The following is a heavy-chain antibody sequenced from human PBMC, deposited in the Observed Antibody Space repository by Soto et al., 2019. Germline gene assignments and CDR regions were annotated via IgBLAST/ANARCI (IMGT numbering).Heavy chain of an antibody. J-gene: IGHJ3*02. CDR3: ARGKDYGSGSYYNADDAFDI. D-gene: IGHD3-10*01. V-gene: IGHV4-4*02. CDR2: IYHSGST. CDR1: GGSISSSNW. Sequence: PSETLSLTCAVSGGSISSSNWWSWLRQPPAKGLEWIGEIYHSGSTNYNPSLKSRVTISVDKSKNQFSLKLSSVTAADTAVYYCARGKDYGSGSYYNADDAFDIWGQGTMVT.